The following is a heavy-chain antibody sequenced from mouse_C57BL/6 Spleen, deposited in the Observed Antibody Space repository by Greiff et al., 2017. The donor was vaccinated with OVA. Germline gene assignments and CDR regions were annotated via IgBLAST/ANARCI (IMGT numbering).Heavy chain of an antibody. CDR1: GFTFSSYG. Sequence: EVQVVESGGDLVKPGGSLKLSCAASGFTFSSYGMSWVRQTPDKRLEWVATISSGGSYTDYTDSVKGRFTISRDNAKNTLYLQMSSLKSEDTAMYYCARHEDDYDSGMDYWGQGTSVTVSS. D-gene: IGHD2-4*01. V-gene: IGHV5-6*01. CDR2: ISSGGSYT. J-gene: IGHJ4*01. CDR3: ARHEDDYDSGMDY.